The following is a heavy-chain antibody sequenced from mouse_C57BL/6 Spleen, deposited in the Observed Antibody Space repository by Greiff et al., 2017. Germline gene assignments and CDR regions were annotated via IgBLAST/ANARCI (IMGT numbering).Heavy chain of an antibody. CDR1: GYTFTSSW. Sequence: VQLQQPGAELVKPGASVKLSCKASGYTFTSSWMHWVKQRPGQGLEWIGMIYPNSGSTNYNEKFKSKATLTVDKSSSTAYMQLSSLTSEDSAVYYCARGVGYAMDDWGQGTSVTVSS. V-gene: IGHV1-64*01. CDR2: IYPNSGST. J-gene: IGHJ4*01. D-gene: IGHD1-1*02. CDR3: ARGVGYAMDD.